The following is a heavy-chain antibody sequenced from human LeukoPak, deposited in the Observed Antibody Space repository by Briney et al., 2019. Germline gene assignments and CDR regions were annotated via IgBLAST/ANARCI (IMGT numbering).Heavy chain of an antibody. CDR2: INHSGST. Sequence: ESSETLSLTCAVYGGSFSGYYWSWIRQPPGKGLEWIGEINHSGSTNYNPSLKSRVTISVDTSKNQFSLKLSSVTAADTAVYYCARVYSSTSCFDVWGQGTTATVSS. CDR3: ARVYSSTSCFDV. V-gene: IGHV4-34*01. J-gene: IGHJ6*02. CDR1: GGSFSGYY. D-gene: IGHD2-2*01.